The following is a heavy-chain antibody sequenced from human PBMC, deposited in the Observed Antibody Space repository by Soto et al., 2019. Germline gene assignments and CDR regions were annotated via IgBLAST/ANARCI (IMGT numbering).Heavy chain of an antibody. D-gene: IGHD1-1*01. CDR2: IYYDGSTK. V-gene: IGHV3-33*01. J-gene: IGHJ4*02. CDR3: ARHFPQKWHDGGFDY. CDR1: GFNFSPYG. Sequence: PGGSLRLSCAASGFNFSPYGMHWVRAAPGKGLEWVAVIYYDGSTKYYADSVKGRFTVSRDNSKNTMFLQMNSLRADDTALYYCARHFPQKWHDGGFDYWGQGTMVTVSS.